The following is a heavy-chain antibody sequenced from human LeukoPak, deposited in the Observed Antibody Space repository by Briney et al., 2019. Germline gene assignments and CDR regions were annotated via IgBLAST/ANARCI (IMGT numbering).Heavy chain of an antibody. CDR2: IYYSGST. J-gene: IGHJ4*02. CDR1: GGSISSYY. CDR3: AQHSEYSYGLDY. V-gene: IGHV4-59*01. D-gene: IGHD5-18*01. Sequence: SETLSLTCTVSGGSISSYYWSWIRQPPGKGLEWIGYIYYSGSTNYNPSLKSRVTISVDTSKNQFSLKLSSVTAADTAVYYCAQHSEYSYGLDYWGQGTLVTVSS.